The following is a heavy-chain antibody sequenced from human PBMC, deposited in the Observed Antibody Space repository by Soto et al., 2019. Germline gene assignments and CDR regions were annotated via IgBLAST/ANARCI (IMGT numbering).Heavy chain of an antibody. V-gene: IGHV4-34*01. CDR3: ARDIHPLRGHYYLMAF. Sequence: SENLSLTCAVYGGSFSGYYWSWIRQPPGKGLEWIGEINHSGSTNYNPSLKSRVTISVDTSKNQFSLKLSSVTAADTAVYYCARDIHPLRGHYYLMAFWGQGSTVIVS. J-gene: IGHJ6*02. CDR2: INHSGST. D-gene: IGHD1-26*01. CDR1: GGSFSGYY.